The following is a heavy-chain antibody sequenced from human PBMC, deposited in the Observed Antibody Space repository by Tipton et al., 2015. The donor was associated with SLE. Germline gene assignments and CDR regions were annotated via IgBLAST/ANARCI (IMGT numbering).Heavy chain of an antibody. CDR1: GGSISTNTYF. Sequence: TLSLTCTVSGGSISTNTYFWGWIRQPPGKGLEWIGNIHYSGDTYYNPSLRSRVTISVDTSKNQFSLKLSSVSAADTAVYYCARRPWGDYYMDYWGQGTLVTVSS. CDR2: IHYSGDT. D-gene: IGHD3-16*01. J-gene: IGHJ4*02. CDR3: ARRPWGDYYMDY. V-gene: IGHV4-39*01.